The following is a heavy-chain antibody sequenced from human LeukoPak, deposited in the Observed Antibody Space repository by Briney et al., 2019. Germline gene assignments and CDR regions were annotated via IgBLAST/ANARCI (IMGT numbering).Heavy chain of an antibody. CDR1: GFIFSSYG. V-gene: IGHV3-30*03. J-gene: IGHJ4*02. CDR2: ISHEGSIK. Sequence: GGSLRLSCEASGFIFSSYGMHWVRQAPGKGLEWVAVISHEGSIKYYADSVKGRFTISRDNSKNTLFLQMNSLRAEDTALYYCASLVGLDDYQPGLWGQGTLVTVSS. D-gene: IGHD5-24*01. CDR3: ASLVGLDDYQPGL.